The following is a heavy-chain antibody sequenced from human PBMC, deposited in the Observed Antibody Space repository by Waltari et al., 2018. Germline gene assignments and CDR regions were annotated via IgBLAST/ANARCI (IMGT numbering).Heavy chain of an antibody. D-gene: IGHD1-26*01. Sequence: EVQLVESGGGLVQPGRSLRLSCAASGFTFDDYAMPWVRQAPGKGLEWVSGISWNSGSIGYADSVKGRFTISRDNAKNSLYLQMNSLRAEDTALYYCAKGPDGAPYAFDIWGQGTMVTVSS. V-gene: IGHV3-9*01. J-gene: IGHJ3*02. CDR2: ISWNSGSI. CDR3: AKGPDGAPYAFDI. CDR1: GFTFDDYA.